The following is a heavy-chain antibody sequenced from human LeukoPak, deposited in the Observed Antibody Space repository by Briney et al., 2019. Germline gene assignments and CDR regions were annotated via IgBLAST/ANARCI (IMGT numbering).Heavy chain of an antibody. J-gene: IGHJ5*02. CDR1: GGSISSGDYY. Sequence: SETLTLTCTVSGGSISSGDYYWRWLRQPPGKGLEWIGYIYYSGITYYNPSLKSRVTISVDTSKNQFSLKLSSVTAADTAVYYCARATTVTPNWFDPWGQGTLVTVSS. CDR2: IYYSGIT. CDR3: ARATTVTPNWFDP. V-gene: IGHV4-30-4*01. D-gene: IGHD4-17*01.